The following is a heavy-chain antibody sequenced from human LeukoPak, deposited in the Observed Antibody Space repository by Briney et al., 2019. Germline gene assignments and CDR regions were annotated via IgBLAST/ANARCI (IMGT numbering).Heavy chain of an antibody. D-gene: IGHD2-2*01. CDR1: GFPFSSYG. V-gene: IGHV3-30*18. Sequence: GSLRLSFAASGFPFSSYGMHWVRPAPGKGVGWVAVISYDGSNKYYTDSVEGRFTISRDNSKNTLYLQMNSLRAEDTAVYYCAKDHYCSSTSCYYTGYYYGMDVWGKGTTVTVSS. J-gene: IGHJ6*04. CDR3: AKDHYCSSTSCYYTGYYYGMDV. CDR2: ISYDGSNK.